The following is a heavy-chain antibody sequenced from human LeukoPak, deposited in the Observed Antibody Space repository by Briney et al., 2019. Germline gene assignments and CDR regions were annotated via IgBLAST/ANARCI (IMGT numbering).Heavy chain of an antibody. CDR3: AGWLWGSYYYFDY. D-gene: IGHD3-16*01. V-gene: IGHV5-51*01. Sequence: GESLKISCKGSGYIFTSYWIGWVRQMPGKGLEWMGIIYPGDSDTRYSPSFQGQVTISANKSITTAYLQWSSLKASDTAMYYCAGWLWGSYYYFDYWGQGTLVTVSS. J-gene: IGHJ4*02. CDR2: IYPGDSDT. CDR1: GYIFTSYW.